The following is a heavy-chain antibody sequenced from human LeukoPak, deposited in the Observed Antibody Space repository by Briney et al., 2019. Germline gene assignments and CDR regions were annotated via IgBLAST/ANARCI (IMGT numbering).Heavy chain of an antibody. J-gene: IGHJ5*02. V-gene: IGHV4-39*01. CDR1: GGSISSSSYY. D-gene: IGHD2-2*01. Sequence: PSETLSLTCTVSGGSISSSSYYWGWIRQPPGKGLEWIGSIYYSGSTYYNPSLKSRVTISVDTSKNQFSLKLSSVTAADTAVYYCARHPPPGYCSSTSCLRWPEPWFDPWGQGTLVTVSS. CDR3: ARHPPPGYCSSTSCLRWPEPWFDP. CDR2: IYYSGST.